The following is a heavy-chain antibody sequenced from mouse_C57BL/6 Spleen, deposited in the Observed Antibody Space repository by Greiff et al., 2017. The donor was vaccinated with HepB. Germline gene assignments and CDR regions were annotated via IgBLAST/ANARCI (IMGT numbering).Heavy chain of an antibody. CDR2: ISSGSSTI. V-gene: IGHV5-17*01. J-gene: IGHJ3*01. Sequence: EVQRVESGGGLVKPGGSLKLSCAASGFTFSDYGMHWVRQAPEKGLEWVAYISSGSSTIYYADTVKGRFTISRDNAKNTLFLQMTSLRYEETAMYYGAREGSSDFAYWGQGTLVTVSA. CDR1: GFTFSDYG. CDR3: AREGSSDFAY. D-gene: IGHD3-2*02.